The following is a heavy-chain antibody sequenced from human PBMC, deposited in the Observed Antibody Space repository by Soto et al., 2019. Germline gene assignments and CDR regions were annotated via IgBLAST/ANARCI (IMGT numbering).Heavy chain of an antibody. Sequence: GESLKISCKGSGYSFTNYWIGWVRQMPGKGLEWMGIIFPGDSDTRYSPSFQGQVTISADKSISTAYLQWSSLQASDTAMFYCTRHPTLTDAFDICGQGTMLTV. J-gene: IGHJ3*02. CDR3: TRHPTLTDAFDI. CDR2: IFPGDSDT. CDR1: GYSFTNYW. D-gene: IGHD2-15*01. V-gene: IGHV5-51*01.